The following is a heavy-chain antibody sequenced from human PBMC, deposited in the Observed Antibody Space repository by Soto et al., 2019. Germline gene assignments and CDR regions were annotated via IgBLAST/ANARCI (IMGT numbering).Heavy chain of an antibody. V-gene: IGHV3-7*03. CDR3: ARDRVESGYPEYFQH. J-gene: IGHJ1*01. CDR1: GFTFSNYW. CDR2: IKQDGSEK. Sequence: GGSLRLSCAASGFTFSNYWMSWVRQAPGKGLEWVANIKQDGSEKYYADSVKGRFTISRDNSKNTLYLQMNSLRAEDTAVYYCARDRVESGYPEYFQHWGQGTLVTVSS. D-gene: IGHD3-22*01.